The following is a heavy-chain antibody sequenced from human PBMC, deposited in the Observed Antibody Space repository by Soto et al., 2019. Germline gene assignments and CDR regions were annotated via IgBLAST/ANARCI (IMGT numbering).Heavy chain of an antibody. Sequence: PGGSLRLSCAASGFTFSSYAMSWVRQAPGKGLEWVSAISGSGGSTYYADSVKGRFTISRDNSKNTLYLQMNSLRAEDTAVYYCAKPDYDYVWGSYRPYYFDYWGQGT. CDR2: ISGSGGST. CDR1: GFTFSSYA. D-gene: IGHD3-16*02. J-gene: IGHJ4*02. V-gene: IGHV3-23*01. CDR3: AKPDYDYVWGSYRPYYFDY.